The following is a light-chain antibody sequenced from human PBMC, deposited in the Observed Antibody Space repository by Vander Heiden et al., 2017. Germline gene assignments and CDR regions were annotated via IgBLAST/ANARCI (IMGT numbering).Light chain of an antibody. CDR1: SGHNNYA. CDR2: LKSDGSH. J-gene: IGLJ3*02. V-gene: IGLV4-69*01. Sequence: QLVLTQSPSASASLGASVNLTCTLSSGHNNYAIAWHQQQPEKGPRYLMKLKSDGSHTKGDGIPDRLSGSSSGDDRYLTISSLQSEDEADYYCQTWGTGRVFGGGTKLTVL. CDR3: QTWGTGRV.